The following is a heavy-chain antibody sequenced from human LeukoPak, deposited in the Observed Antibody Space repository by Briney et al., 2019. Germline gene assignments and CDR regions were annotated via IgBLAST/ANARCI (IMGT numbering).Heavy chain of an antibody. J-gene: IGHJ4*02. CDR3: AHGGRVTGTLGY. Sequence: PGGSLRLSCATSGFAFNIYSMNWVRQAPGEGLEWVSSISSSSSFIYYADSVKGRFTISRDNAKNSLYLQMNSLRAEDTDVYYCAHGGRVTGTLGYWGQGTLVTVSS. V-gene: IGHV3-21*01. D-gene: IGHD6-19*01. CDR1: GFAFNIYS. CDR2: ISSSSSFI.